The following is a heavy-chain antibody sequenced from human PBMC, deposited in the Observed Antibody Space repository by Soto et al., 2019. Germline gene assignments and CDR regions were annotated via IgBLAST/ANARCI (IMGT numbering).Heavy chain of an antibody. J-gene: IGHJ5*02. D-gene: IGHD6-13*01. Sequence: GGSLRLSCAASGFTFSSYGMHWVRQAPGKGLEWVAVISYDGSNKYYADSVKGRFTISRDNSKNTLYLQMNSLRAEDTAVYYCAKGRDSSSWARGWELLNDSPDPWGQGTLVTVSS. CDR3: AKGRDSSSWARGWELLNDSPDP. CDR2: ISYDGSNK. V-gene: IGHV3-30*18. CDR1: GFTFSSYG.